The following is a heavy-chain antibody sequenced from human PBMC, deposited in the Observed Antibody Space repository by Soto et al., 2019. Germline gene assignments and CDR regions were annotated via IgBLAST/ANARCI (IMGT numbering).Heavy chain of an antibody. CDR3: ARTVEVVVAASDFYFQH. J-gene: IGHJ1*01. D-gene: IGHD2-15*01. CDR1: GGTFSSYA. V-gene: IGHV1-69*13. Sequence: SVKVSCKASGGTFSSYAISWVRQAPGQGLEWMGGIIPIFGTANYAQKFQGRVTITADESTSTAYMELSSLRSEDTAVYYCARTVEVVVAASDFYFQHWGQGTLVTVSS. CDR2: IIPIFGTA.